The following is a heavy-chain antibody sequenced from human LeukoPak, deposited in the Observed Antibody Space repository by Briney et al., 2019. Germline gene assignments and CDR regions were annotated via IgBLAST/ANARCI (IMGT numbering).Heavy chain of an antibody. CDR2: IIPIFGTA. J-gene: IGHJ4*02. CDR1: GGTFSSYA. CDR3: ASTTVVTQVWDY. Sequence: ASVKVSCKASGGTFSSYAISWVRQAPGQELEWMGGIIPIFGTANYAQKFQGRVTITTDESTSTAYMELSSLRSEDTAVYYCASTTVVTQVWDYWGQGTLVTVSS. V-gene: IGHV1-69*05. D-gene: IGHD4-23*01.